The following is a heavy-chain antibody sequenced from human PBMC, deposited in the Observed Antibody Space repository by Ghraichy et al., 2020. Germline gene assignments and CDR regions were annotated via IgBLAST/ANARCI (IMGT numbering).Heavy chain of an antibody. V-gene: IGHV1-24*01. D-gene: IGHD4-17*01. CDR3: ATRGAVAEPDYGDFYYYYGMDV. Sequence: ASVKVSCKVSGYTLTELSMHWVRQAPGKGLEWMGGFDPEDGETIYAQKFQGRVTMTEDTSTDTAYMELSSLRSEDTAVYYCATRGAVAEPDYGDFYYYYGMDVWGQGTTVTVSS. J-gene: IGHJ6*02. CDR1: GYTLTELS. CDR2: FDPEDGET.